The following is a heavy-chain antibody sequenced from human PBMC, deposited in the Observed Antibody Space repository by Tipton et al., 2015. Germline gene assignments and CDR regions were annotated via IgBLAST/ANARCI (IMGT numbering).Heavy chain of an antibody. CDR2: IYSSWSA. CDR3: ARDVDDYGGNSGPREYYGKDV. Sequence: TLSLTCSVSGGSISTYCWSWIRQPPGKGLERIGNIYSSWSANYNPSLKSRVTISVDTSKNQFSLKLSSVTAADTAVYYCARDVDDYGGNSGPREYYGKDVWGQGTPVTVSS. J-gene: IGHJ6*02. V-gene: IGHV4-59*01. D-gene: IGHD4-23*01. CDR1: GGSISTYC.